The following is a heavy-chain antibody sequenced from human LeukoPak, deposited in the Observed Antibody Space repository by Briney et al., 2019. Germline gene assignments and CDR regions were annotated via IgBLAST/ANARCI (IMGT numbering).Heavy chain of an antibody. Sequence: PGGSLRLSCAASGFTLSNYWMIHWVRQVGGKGLQLVSRINNDGNLKTDGRDTGYADYFKGRFTISTDTAKNPMYLQMNTLRDEATAVYYCRRDGGTDTHDWYFDLWGRGTQVTVSS. D-gene: IGHD1-1*01. J-gene: IGHJ2*01. V-gene: IGHV3-74*03. CDR1: GFTLSNYW. CDR2: INNDGNLKT. CDR3: RRDGGTDTHDWYFDL.